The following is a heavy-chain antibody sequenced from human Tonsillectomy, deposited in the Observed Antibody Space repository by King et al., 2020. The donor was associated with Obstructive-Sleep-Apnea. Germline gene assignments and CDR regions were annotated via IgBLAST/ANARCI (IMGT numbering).Heavy chain of an antibody. CDR3: ARHQEITNHYDSSGYSY. J-gene: IGHJ4*02. CDR2: ISAHNGNT. CDR1: GYIFINYG. D-gene: IGHD3-22*01. Sequence: QLVQSGAEVKKPGASVMLSCKASGYIFINYGIHWVRQAPGQGLEWVGWISAHNGNTKYAQKVQGRATMATDTSTSTAYMELRSLRSDETAVYYCARHQEITNHYDSSGYSYWGQGTLVTVSS. V-gene: IGHV1-18*01.